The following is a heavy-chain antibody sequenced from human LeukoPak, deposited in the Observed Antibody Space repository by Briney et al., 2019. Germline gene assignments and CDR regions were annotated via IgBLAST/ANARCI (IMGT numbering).Heavy chain of an antibody. CDR1: GYTFTSYY. D-gene: IGHD4-23*01. CDR2: INPSGGST. J-gene: IGHJ4*02. Sequence: ASVRVSCKASGYTFTSYYMHWVRQAPGQGLEWMGIINPSGGSTSYAQEFQGRVTMTRDMSTSTVYMELSSLRSEDTAVYYCARDYGGNSEGFDYWVQGTLVTVSS. V-gene: IGHV1-46*01. CDR3: ARDYGGNSEGFDY.